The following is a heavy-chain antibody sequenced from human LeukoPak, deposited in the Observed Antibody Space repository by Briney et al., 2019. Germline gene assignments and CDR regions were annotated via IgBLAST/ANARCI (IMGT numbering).Heavy chain of an antibody. Sequence: KPSETLSLTCTVSGGSVNSGSYYWNWIRQPPGKGPEWIGYIYYSGSTYYNPSLKSRVTISVDTSKNQFSLKLSSVTAADTAVYYCARELRGTIFGVAGSGWDYWGQGTLVTVSS. CDR3: ARELRGTIFGVAGSGWDY. V-gene: IGHV4-61*01. D-gene: IGHD3-3*01. CDR1: GGSVNSGSYY. J-gene: IGHJ4*02. CDR2: IYYSGST.